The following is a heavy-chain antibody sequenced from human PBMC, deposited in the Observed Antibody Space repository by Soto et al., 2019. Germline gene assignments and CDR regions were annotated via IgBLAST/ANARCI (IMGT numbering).Heavy chain of an antibody. Sequence: QVQLVDSGGGVVQPGRSLRLSCAASGFTFSSYGLHWVRQAPGKGLEWVAVIWYDGRSKYYADSVQGRFTISRDNSKNTLYLQMNSLRAEDTAVYYCARSPCSTSCYVDDYWGQGTLVTVSS. CDR2: IWYDGRSK. V-gene: IGHV3-33*01. J-gene: IGHJ4*02. CDR3: ARSPCSTSCYVDDY. D-gene: IGHD2-2*01. CDR1: GFTFSSYG.